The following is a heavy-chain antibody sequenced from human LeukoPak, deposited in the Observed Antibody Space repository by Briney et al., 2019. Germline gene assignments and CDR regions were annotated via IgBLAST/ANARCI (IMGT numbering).Heavy chain of an antibody. CDR2: ISGSGGST. V-gene: IGHV3-23*01. CDR1: GFTFSSYG. D-gene: IGHD6-13*01. J-gene: IGHJ6*03. Sequence: GGSLRLSCAASGFTFSSYGMSWVRQAPGKGLEWVSAISGSGGSTYYADSVKGRFTISRDNSKNTLYLQMNSLRAEDTAVYYCAKTHSSSWYYYYYYMDVWGKGTTVTISS. CDR3: AKTHSSSWYYYYYYMDV.